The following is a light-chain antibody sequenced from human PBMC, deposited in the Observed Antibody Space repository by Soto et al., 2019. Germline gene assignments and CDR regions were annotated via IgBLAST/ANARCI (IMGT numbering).Light chain of an antibody. J-gene: IGKJ4*01. V-gene: IGKV3-20*01. CDR2: GAS. CDR1: QSVSSSY. CDR3: QQYGSSPLT. Sequence: EIVLTQSPGTLSLSPGERATLSCRASQSVSSSYLAWYQQKPGQAPRLLIYGASSRAIGIPDRFSGSGSGTDFTLTISRLEPEDFAVYYCQQYGSSPLTFGGGTRWIS.